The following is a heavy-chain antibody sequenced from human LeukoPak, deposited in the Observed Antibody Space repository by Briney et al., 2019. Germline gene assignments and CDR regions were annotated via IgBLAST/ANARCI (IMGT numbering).Heavy chain of an antibody. D-gene: IGHD4-23*01. Sequence: GESLKISCQASGYSFTTHWVGWVGQMPGRGLELLGIIYPGDSETKYSPSFQGQVTMSVDRSTNTTYLQWISLKASDTAMYYCARRLYGGRSLVYFDHWGRGTQVTVSS. CDR1: GYSFTTHW. V-gene: IGHV5-51*01. CDR3: ARRLYGGRSLVYFDH. CDR2: IYPGDSET. J-gene: IGHJ4*02.